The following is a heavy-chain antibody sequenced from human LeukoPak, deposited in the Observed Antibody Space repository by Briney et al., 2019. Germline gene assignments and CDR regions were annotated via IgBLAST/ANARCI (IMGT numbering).Heavy chain of an antibody. Sequence: PGRSLRLSCAASGFTFSSYGMHWVRQAPGKGLEWVAVISYDGSNKYYADSVKGRFTISRDNSKNTLYLQMNSLRAEDTAVYYCAKTPSWELPAYYYGMDVWGQGTTVTVSS. J-gene: IGHJ6*02. CDR2: ISYDGSNK. V-gene: IGHV3-30*18. CDR1: GFTFSSYG. CDR3: AKTPSWELPAYYYGMDV. D-gene: IGHD1-26*01.